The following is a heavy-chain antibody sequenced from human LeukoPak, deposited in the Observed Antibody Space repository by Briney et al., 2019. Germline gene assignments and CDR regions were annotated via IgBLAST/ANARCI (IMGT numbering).Heavy chain of an antibody. J-gene: IGHJ6*03. D-gene: IGHD3-16*01. V-gene: IGHV1-69*05. CDR2: IIPIFGTA. CDR1: GGTFSSYA. CDR3: ARDRGDYGWGYYYYYMDV. Sequence: GASVKVSCKASGGTFSSYAISWVRQAPGQGLEWMGGIIPIFGTANYAQKFQGRVTITTDESTSTAYMELSSLRSEDTAVYYCARDRGDYGWGYYYYYMDVWGKGTTVTVSS.